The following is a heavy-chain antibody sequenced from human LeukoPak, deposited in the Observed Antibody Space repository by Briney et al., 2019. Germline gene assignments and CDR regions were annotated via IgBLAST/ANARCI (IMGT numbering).Heavy chain of an antibody. CDR2: ISGSGGST. CDR3: AKGGYSYGLDFDY. J-gene: IGHJ4*02. V-gene: IGHV3-23*01. Sequence: GGSLRLSCAASGFTFSSYAMSRVRQAPGKGLEWVSVISGSGGSTYYADSVKGRFTISRDNSKNTLYLQMNSLRAEDTAVYYCAKGGYSYGLDFDYWGQGTLVTVSS. CDR1: GFTFSSYA. D-gene: IGHD5-18*01.